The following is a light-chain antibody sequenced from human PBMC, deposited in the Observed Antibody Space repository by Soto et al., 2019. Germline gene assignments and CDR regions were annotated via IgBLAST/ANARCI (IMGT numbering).Light chain of an antibody. CDR2: AAS. J-gene: IGKJ4*01. V-gene: IGKV1-12*01. CDR1: QGISSW. CDR3: QQNSSFPLT. Sequence: DIVMTQSPAFVSSSVGDRVTISCRASQGISSWLAWYQQKQGRAPKLLLHAASSLASGVPSRFSGSGSGTDFTLTISSLQPEDFAAYYCQQNSSFPLTFGGGTKVEIK.